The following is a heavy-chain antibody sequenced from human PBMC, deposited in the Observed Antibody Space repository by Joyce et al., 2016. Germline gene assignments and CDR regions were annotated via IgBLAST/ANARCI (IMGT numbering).Heavy chain of an antibody. CDR2: ISPDGNTN. CDR3: AGDWNWNYDY. J-gene: IGHJ4*02. V-gene: IGHV3-30*03. D-gene: IGHD1-7*01. CDR1: GVTFSSHN. Sequence: QVQLVESGGGVVQPGRSLRLSCAASGVTFSSHNMHWVRQATGKGPEWVAIISPDGNTNHYADSVKGRFTMSRDNSKSTQYLEMINLRVEDTAVYYCAGDWNWNYDYWGQGTLVTVS.